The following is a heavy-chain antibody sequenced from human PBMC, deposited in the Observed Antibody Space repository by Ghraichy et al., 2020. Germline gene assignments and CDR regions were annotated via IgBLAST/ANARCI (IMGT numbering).Heavy chain of an antibody. CDR1: GGSISSSSYY. CDR3: ARLVVPAAIRYYGMDV. J-gene: IGHJ6*02. V-gene: IGHV4-39*01. Sequence: SETLSLTCTVSGGSISSSSYYWGWIRQPPGKGLEWIGSIYYSGSTYYNPSLKSRVTISVDTSKNQFSLKLSSVTAADTAVYYCARLVVPAAIRYYGMDVWGQGTTVTVSS. CDR2: IYYSGST. D-gene: IGHD2-2*02.